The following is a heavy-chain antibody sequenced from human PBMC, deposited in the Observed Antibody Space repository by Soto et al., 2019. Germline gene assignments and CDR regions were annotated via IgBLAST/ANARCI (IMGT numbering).Heavy chain of an antibody. D-gene: IGHD2-21*02. V-gene: IGHV4-39*01. CDR3: ATFVVPARRYTDFDF. CDR2: IYYSGTT. CDR1: GGSISTSNYY. J-gene: IGHJ4*02. Sequence: SETLSLTCTVSGGSISTSNYYLGWVRQPPGEGLDWIGNIYYSGTTYYNPSPQSRVTISVDTSKNQFSLKLNSVTAADTAVYYCATFVVPARRYTDFDFWGPGILVTVSS.